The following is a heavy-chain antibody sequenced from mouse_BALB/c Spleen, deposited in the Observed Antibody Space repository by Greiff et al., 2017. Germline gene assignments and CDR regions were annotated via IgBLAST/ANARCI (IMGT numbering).Heavy chain of an antibody. CDR2: INPSNGRT. V-gene: IGHV1S81*02. CDR1: GYTFTSYW. D-gene: IGHD2-13*01. CDR3: ARSGDFPFAY. Sequence: QVQLQQPGAELVKPGASVKLSCKASGYTFTSYWMHWVKQRPGQGLEWIGEINPSNGRTNYNEKFKSKATLTVDKPSSTAYMQLSSLTSEDSAVYYCARSGDFPFAYWGQGTLVTVSA. J-gene: IGHJ3*01.